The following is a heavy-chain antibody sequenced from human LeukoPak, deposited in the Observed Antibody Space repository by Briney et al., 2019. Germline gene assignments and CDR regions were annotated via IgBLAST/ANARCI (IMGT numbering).Heavy chain of an antibody. CDR2: IYTSGST. D-gene: IGHD3-9*01. CDR3: ARGGDWFDY. Sequence: SETLSLTCTVSGGSSNNYYWSWIRQSAGKGLEWIGRIYTSGSTNYNPSLKSRVTISVDTSKNQFSLKLSSVTAADTAVYYCARGGDWFDYWGQGTLVTVSS. J-gene: IGHJ4*02. V-gene: IGHV4-4*07. CDR1: GGSSNNYY.